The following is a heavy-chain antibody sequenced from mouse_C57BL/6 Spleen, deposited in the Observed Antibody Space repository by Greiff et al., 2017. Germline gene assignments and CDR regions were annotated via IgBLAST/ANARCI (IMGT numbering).Heavy chain of an antibody. J-gene: IGHJ2*01. Sequence: EVKVVESGGGLVKPGGSLKLSCAASGFTFSDYGMHWVRQAPEKGLEWVAYISSGSSTIYYADTVKGRFTISRDNAKNTLFLQMTSLRSEDTSMYYCAGGLLGYFDYWGQGTTLTVSS. V-gene: IGHV5-17*01. D-gene: IGHD2-3*01. CDR1: GFTFSDYG. CDR3: AGGLLGYFDY. CDR2: ISSGSSTI.